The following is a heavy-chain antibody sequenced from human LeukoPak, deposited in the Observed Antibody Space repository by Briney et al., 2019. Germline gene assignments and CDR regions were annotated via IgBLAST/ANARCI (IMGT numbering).Heavy chain of an antibody. V-gene: IGHV1-2*06. Sequence: ASVKVSCKASGYTFTGYYMHWVRQAPGQGLEWMGRFNPHSGGTNYAQKFQGRVTMTRDTSTSTAYVELSSLTSDDTAVYYCARELSTTVTSPIDYWGQGTLVTVS. J-gene: IGHJ4*02. CDR3: ARELSTTVTSPIDY. CDR2: FNPHSGGT. CDR1: GYTFTGYY. D-gene: IGHD4-17*01.